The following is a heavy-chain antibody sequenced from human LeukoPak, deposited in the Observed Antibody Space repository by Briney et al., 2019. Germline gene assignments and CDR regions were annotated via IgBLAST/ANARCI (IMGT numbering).Heavy chain of an antibody. Sequence: ASVKVSFTASGSTFTIYANHWVRHAPGQRLEWMGWINAGNGNTKYSQKFQGRVTITRDTSASTAYMELSSLRSEDTAVYYCARTPSGSSDYWGQGTLVTVSS. V-gene: IGHV1-3*01. CDR2: INAGNGNT. D-gene: IGHD6-19*01. CDR3: ARTPSGSSDY. J-gene: IGHJ4*02. CDR1: GSTFTIYA.